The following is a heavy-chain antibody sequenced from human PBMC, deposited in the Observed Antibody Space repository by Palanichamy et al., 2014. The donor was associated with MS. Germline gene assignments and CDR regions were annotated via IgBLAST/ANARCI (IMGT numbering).Heavy chain of an antibody. CDR2: ISAYNGNT. V-gene: IGHV1-18*04. D-gene: IGHD6-19*01. CDR1: GYTFTNYR. CDR3: ASFKLGKAVAGYFDY. Sequence: QVQLVQSGAEVKKPGASVKVSCKASGYTFTNYRMSWVRQAPGQGLEWMGWISAYNGNTNYAQKLQGRVTMTTDTSTSTAYMELRSLGSDDTAVYYCASFKLGKAVAGYFDYWGQGTLVTVSS. J-gene: IGHJ4*02.